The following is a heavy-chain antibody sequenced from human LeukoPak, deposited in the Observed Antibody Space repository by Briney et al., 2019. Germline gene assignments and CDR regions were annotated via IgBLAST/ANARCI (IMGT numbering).Heavy chain of an antibody. J-gene: IGHJ6*03. V-gene: IGHV1-69*05. CDR2: IIPFFGTA. CDR1: GGTFSSYD. Sequence: SVKVSCKASGGTFSSYDISWVRQAPGQGLEWMGGIIPFFGTANYVQKFQRRVTITTDESTSTAYMALSSLRSEDTAVYYCARDYSEATVTAGVGYYYYMDVWGKGTTVTVSS. D-gene: IGHD4-11*01. CDR3: ARDYSEATVTAGVGYYYYMDV.